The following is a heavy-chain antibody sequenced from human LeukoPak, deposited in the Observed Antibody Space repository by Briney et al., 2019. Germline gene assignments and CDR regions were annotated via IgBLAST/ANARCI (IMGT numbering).Heavy chain of an antibody. V-gene: IGHV3-21*05. CDR3: ARDPGIAVAG. Sequence: GGSLRLSCAASGFPFSAYEMNWVRQAPGKGLEWVSYISSSSSYIYYADSVKGRFTISRDNAKNSLYLQMNSLRAEDTAVYYCARDPGIAVAGWGQGTLVTVSS. CDR1: GFPFSAYE. J-gene: IGHJ4*02. CDR2: ISSSSSYI. D-gene: IGHD6-19*01.